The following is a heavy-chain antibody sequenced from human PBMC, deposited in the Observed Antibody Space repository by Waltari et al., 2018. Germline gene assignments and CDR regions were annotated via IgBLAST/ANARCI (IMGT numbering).Heavy chain of an antibody. Sequence: QVQLVQSGAEVKKPGSSVKVFCKASGGTFSSYAIRWVRRAPGQGLEWMGGIIPIFGTAKYAQKFQGRVTITADESTSTAYMERSSLRSEDTAVYYCARKGLVVPAADDAFDIWGQGTMVTVSS. D-gene: IGHD2-2*01. CDR3: ARKGLVVPAADDAFDI. V-gene: IGHV1-69*01. CDR2: IIPIFGTA. CDR1: GGTFSSYA. J-gene: IGHJ3*02.